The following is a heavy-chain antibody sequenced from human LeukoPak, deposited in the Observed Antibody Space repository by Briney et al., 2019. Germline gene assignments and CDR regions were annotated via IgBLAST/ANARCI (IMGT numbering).Heavy chain of an antibody. CDR1: GYSFTSYW. V-gene: IGHV5-51*01. J-gene: IGHJ5*02. D-gene: IGHD2-2*01. CDR2: IYPGDSDT. CDR3: ARHYRYCSSTSCSQEGWFDP. Sequence: GESLKISCKGSGYSFTSYWIGWVRQMPGKGLEWMGIIYPGDSDTRYGPSFQGQVTISADKSISTAYLQWSSLKASDTAMYYCARHYRYCSSTSCSQEGWFDPWGQGTLVTVSS.